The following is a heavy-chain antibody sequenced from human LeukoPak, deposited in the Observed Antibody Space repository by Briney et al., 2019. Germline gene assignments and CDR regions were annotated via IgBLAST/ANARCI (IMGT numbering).Heavy chain of an antibody. CDR2: ISAYNGNT. D-gene: IGHD1-26*01. Sequence: HRASVKVSCKASGYTFTSYGISWVRQAPGQGLEWMGWISAYNGNTNYAQKLQGRVTMTTDTSTSTAYMELRSLRSDDTAVYYCARGATATSKARPFDYWGQGILVTVSS. CDR3: ARGATATSKARPFDY. CDR1: GYTFTSYG. J-gene: IGHJ4*02. V-gene: IGHV1-18*01.